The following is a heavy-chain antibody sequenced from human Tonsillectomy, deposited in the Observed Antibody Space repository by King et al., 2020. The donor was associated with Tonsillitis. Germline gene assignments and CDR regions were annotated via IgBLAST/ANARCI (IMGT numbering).Heavy chain of an antibody. V-gene: IGHV1-2*02. J-gene: IGHJ6*02. Sequence: VQLVESGAEVKKPGASVKVSCKASGYAFTGSFMHWVRQAPGQGLEWMGWINPNSGATNYAQKFQGRVTMTRDTSISTAYMDLNRLRSDDTAVYYCARELAPIGRYGMDVWGQGTTVTVSS. D-gene: IGHD3-22*01. CDR1: GYAFTGSF. CDR3: ARELAPIGRYGMDV. CDR2: INPNSGAT.